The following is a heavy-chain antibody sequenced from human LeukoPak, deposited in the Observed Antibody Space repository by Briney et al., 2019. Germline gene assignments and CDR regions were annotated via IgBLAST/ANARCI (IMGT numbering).Heavy chain of an antibody. CDR2: ISESGSTI. J-gene: IGHJ3*02. D-gene: IGHD6-19*01. CDR1: GFTFSSYE. V-gene: IGHV3-48*03. Sequence: GGSLRLSCAASGFTFSSYEMNWVRQAPGKGLEWVSYISESGSTIYYADSVKGRFTISRDNAKNSLYLQMNSLRAEDTALYYCAREGSSGFQRDDAFDMWGQETMVTVSS. CDR3: AREGSSGFQRDDAFDM.